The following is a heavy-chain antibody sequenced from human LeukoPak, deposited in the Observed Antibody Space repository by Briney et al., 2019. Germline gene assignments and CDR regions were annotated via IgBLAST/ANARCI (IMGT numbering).Heavy chain of an antibody. CDR3: ARDLVISMVRGGHGMDV. D-gene: IGHD3-10*01. Sequence: PGGSLRLSCAASGFSFSSYGMHWVRQAPGKGLEWVAVIWYDGSNKYYADSVKGRFTISRDNSKNTLSLQMSSLRVEDTAVYYCARDLVISMVRGGHGMDVWGQGTTVTVSS. CDR1: GFSFSSYG. V-gene: IGHV3-33*01. CDR2: IWYDGSNK. J-gene: IGHJ6*02.